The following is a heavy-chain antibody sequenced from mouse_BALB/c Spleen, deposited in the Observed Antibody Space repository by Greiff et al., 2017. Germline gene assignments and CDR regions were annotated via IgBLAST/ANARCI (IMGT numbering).Heavy chain of an antibody. CDR2: ISSGGSYT. D-gene: IGHD2-1*01. V-gene: IGHV5-9-3*01. CDR1: GFTFSSYA. CDR3: ARHEDYGNYSWFAY. Sequence: EVKLVESGGGLVKPGGSLKLSCAASGFTFSSYAMSWVRQTPEKRLEWVATISSGGSYTYYPDSVKGRFTISRDNAKNTLYLQMSSLRSEDTAMYYCARHEDYGNYSWFAYWGQGTLVTVSA. J-gene: IGHJ3*01.